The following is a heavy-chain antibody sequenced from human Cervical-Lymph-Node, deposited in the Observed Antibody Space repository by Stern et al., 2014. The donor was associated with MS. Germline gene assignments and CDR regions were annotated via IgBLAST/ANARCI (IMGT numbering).Heavy chain of an antibody. V-gene: IGHV1-18*04. CDR2: ISAYNGNT. CDR1: GYTFTSYG. CDR3: ARGVDYYDSSGRFDY. D-gene: IGHD3-22*01. J-gene: IGHJ4*02. Sequence: QVQLVQSGAEVKRPGASGKVSCKASGYTFTSYGISWVRQAPGQGLEWMGWISAYNGNTNYAQKLQGRVTMTTDTTTSTAYMELRSLRSDDTAVYYCARGVDYYDSSGRFDYWGQGTLVTVSS.